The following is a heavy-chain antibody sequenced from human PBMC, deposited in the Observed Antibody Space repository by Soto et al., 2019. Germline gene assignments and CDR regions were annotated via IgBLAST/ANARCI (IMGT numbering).Heavy chain of an antibody. D-gene: IGHD3-10*01. CDR3: ARRYGGAVDY. CDR1: GGSISNYY. Sequence: ASETLSLTCTVSGGSISNYYWSWIRQPPGKGLERIGYIYFSGSTNYNPSLKSRVTLSVDTSKNQFSLKLSSVTAAGTAVYYCARRYGGAVDYWGQGTPVTVSS. J-gene: IGHJ4*02. CDR2: IYFSGST. V-gene: IGHV4-59*08.